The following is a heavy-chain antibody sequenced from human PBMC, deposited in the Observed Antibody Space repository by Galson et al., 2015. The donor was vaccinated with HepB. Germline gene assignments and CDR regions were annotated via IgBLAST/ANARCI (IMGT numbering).Heavy chain of an antibody. CDR3: ARGSVEQWLVLDY. CDR1: GYIFTSHA. J-gene: IGHJ4*02. Sequence: SVKVSCKASGYIFTSHAMHWVRQAPGQRLEWMGWINVGNGEATYSQKFQGRVTLTRDTSANTAYMELSSLRSGDTAVYYCARGSVEQWLVLDYWGQGTLVTGSS. D-gene: IGHD6-19*01. CDR2: INVGNGEA. V-gene: IGHV1-3*01.